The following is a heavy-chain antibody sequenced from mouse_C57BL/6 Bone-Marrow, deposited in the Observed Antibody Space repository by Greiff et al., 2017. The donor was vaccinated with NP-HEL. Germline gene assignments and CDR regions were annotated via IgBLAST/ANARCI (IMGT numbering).Heavy chain of an antibody. V-gene: IGHV5-6*01. CDR2: ISSGGSYT. D-gene: IGHD1-1*01. J-gene: IGHJ2*01. CDR1: GFTFSSYG. Sequence: EVQLVESGGDLVKPGGSLKLSCAASGFTFSSYGMSWVRQTPDKRLEWVATISSGGSYTYYPDSVKGRFTISRDNAKNTLYLQMSSLKSEDTAMYYCAAFYYGSSYPFFDYWGQGTTLTVSS. CDR3: AAFYYGSSYPFFDY.